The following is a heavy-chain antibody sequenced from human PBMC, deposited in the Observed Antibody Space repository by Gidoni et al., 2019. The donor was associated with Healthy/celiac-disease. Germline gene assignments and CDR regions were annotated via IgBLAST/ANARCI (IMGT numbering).Heavy chain of an antibody. D-gene: IGHD4-17*01. J-gene: IGHJ4*02. CDR3: ARQEFGDTFDY. CDR1: GGSFSGYY. CDR2: INHSGST. Sequence: QVQLQQWGAGLLKPSETLSLTCAVSGGSFSGYYWSWIRQPPGKGLEWMGEINHSGSTNYNPSLKSRVTISVDTSKNQFSLKLSSVTAADTAVYYCARQEFGDTFDYWGQGTLVTVSS. V-gene: IGHV4-34*01.